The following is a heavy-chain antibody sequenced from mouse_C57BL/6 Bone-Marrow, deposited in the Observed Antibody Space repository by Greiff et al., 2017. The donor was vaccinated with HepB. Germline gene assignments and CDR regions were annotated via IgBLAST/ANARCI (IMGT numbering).Heavy chain of an antibody. J-gene: IGHJ1*03. Sequence: QVQLKQPGAELVKPGASVKLSCKASGYTFTSYWMHWVKQRPGQGLEWIGMIHPNSGSTNYNEKFKSKATLTVDKSSSTAYMQLSSLTSEDSAVYYCARGDYGSPYWYFDVWGTGTTVTVSS. D-gene: IGHD1-1*01. CDR3: ARGDYGSPYWYFDV. CDR2: IHPNSGST. CDR1: GYTFTSYW. V-gene: IGHV1-64*01.